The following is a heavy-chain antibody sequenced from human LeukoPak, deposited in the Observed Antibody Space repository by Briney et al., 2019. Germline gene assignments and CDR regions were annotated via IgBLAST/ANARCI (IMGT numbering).Heavy chain of an antibody. V-gene: IGHV1-18*01. J-gene: IGHJ5*02. CDR1: GYTFTSYG. CDR2: ISAYNGNT. Sequence: ASVKVSCKASGYTFTSYGISWVRQAPGQGLEWMGWISAYNGNTNYAQKLQGRVTMTTDTSTSTAYMELRSLRSDDTAVYYCARDTYYYGSGSYYIGSVWFDPWGQGTLVTVSS. D-gene: IGHD3-10*01. CDR3: ARDTYYYGSGSYYIGSVWFDP.